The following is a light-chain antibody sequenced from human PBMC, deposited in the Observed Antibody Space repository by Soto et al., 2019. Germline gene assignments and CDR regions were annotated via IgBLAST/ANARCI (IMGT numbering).Light chain of an antibody. CDR3: QQYNSYSQT. Sequence: DIQMTQSPSTLSTSVGDRVTITCRASQSISSWLAWYQQKPGKAPKLLIYDASSLESGVPSRFSGSGSGTEVTLTNSSLQSDDFATYYCQQYNSYSQTFGLGTKLEIK. CDR1: QSISSW. CDR2: DAS. V-gene: IGKV1-5*01. J-gene: IGKJ2*01.